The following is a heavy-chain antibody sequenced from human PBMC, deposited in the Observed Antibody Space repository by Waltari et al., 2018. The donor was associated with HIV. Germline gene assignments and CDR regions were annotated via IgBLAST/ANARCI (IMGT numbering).Heavy chain of an antibody. CDR1: ASSISSNYY. CDR3: ARDQDYYDSSGYTCYAFDI. J-gene: IGHJ3*02. V-gene: IGHV4-38-2*02. CDR2: IYRTGTT. D-gene: IGHD3-22*01. Sequence: QVQLQESGPRLVKASETLSLTCTVPASSISSNYYWGWIRQPPGKGLQWIGSIYRTGTTYYNPSLKSRVTISADLSKNQFSLKLTSVSAEDTAVYYCARDQDYYDSSGYTCYAFDIWGQGTSVTVSS.